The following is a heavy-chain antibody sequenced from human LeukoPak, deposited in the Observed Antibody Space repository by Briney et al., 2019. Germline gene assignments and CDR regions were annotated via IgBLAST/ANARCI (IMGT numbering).Heavy chain of an antibody. CDR2: IKQDGSEK. V-gene: IGHV3-7*01. Sequence: GGSLRLSCTASGFTFSNYWMTWVRLAPGKGLEWVANIKQDGSEKYYVDSVKGRFTISRDNAKNSLYLQMNSLRAEDTAVYYCARDWSTTYYDYWGQGPLVTVSS. CDR1: GFTFSNYW. CDR3: ARDWSTTYYDY. D-gene: IGHD2-2*01. J-gene: IGHJ4*02.